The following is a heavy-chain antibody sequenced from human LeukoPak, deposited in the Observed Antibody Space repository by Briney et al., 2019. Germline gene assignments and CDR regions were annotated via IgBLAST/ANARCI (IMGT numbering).Heavy chain of an antibody. CDR2: ISSSSSYI. D-gene: IGHD2-15*01. J-gene: IGHJ4*02. CDR3: HVGYCSGGSCYYFDY. CDR1: GFTFSSYS. V-gene: IGHV3-21*01. Sequence: GGSLRLSCAASGFTFSSYSMNWVRQAPGKGLEWVSSISSSSSYIYYADSVKGRFTISRDNAKNSLYPQMNSLRAEDTAVYYCHVGYCSGGSCYYFDYWGQGTLVTVSS.